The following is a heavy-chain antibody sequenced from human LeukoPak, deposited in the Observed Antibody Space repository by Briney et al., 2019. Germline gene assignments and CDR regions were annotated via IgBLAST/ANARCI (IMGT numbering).Heavy chain of an antibody. J-gene: IGHJ3*02. CDR1: GGSINSYY. Sequence: KPSETLSLTCTVSGGSINSYYWSWIRQPPGGGLEWIGYIFYSGNTKYNPSLKSRVTISVDTSKNQFSLKLRSVTAADTAVYHCARHPPRGSSGDAFDIWGQGTLVTVSS. V-gene: IGHV4-59*08. CDR3: ARHPPRGSSGDAFDI. D-gene: IGHD6-19*01. CDR2: IFYSGNT.